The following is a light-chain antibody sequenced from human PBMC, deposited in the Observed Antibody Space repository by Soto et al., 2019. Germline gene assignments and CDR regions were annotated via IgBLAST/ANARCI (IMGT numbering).Light chain of an antibody. Sequence: DIQMTQSPSSLSASVGERVTITCRASQAIGNYLAWYQQKPGKVPKLLIYTASTLQSGVPFRFSGSGSGTAFTLTISSLQAEDGATYYCQKYNRPQWTFGQGTKVEIK. J-gene: IGKJ1*01. V-gene: IGKV1-27*01. CDR1: QAIGNY. CDR3: QKYNRPQWT. CDR2: TAS.